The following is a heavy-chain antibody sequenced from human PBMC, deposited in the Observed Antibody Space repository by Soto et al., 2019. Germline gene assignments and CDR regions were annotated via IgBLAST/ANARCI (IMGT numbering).Heavy chain of an antibody. Sequence: SETLSLTCAVYGGSFSGYYWSWIRQPPGKGLEWIGEINHSGSTNYNPSLKSRVTISVDTSKNQFSLKLSSVTAADTAVYYCARANIVLMVHATSWRPFDYWGQGTLVTVSS. CDR3: ARANIVLMVHATSWRPFDY. CDR1: GGSFSGYY. J-gene: IGHJ4*02. V-gene: IGHV4-34*01. CDR2: INHSGST. D-gene: IGHD2-8*01.